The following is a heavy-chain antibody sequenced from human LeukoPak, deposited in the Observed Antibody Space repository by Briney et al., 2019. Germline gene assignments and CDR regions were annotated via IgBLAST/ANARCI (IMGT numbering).Heavy chain of an antibody. CDR3: ARDRGSIGGTLDY. CDR2: ISSSGSYI. D-gene: IGHD6-6*01. J-gene: IGHJ4*02. V-gene: IGHV3-21*01. CDR1: GFTFSSYE. Sequence: GGSLRLSCAASGFTFSSYEMNWVRQAPGKGLEWVSSISSSGSYINYADSVKGRFTISRDNAKNSLYLQMNSLRAEDTAVFYCARDRGSIGGTLDYWGQGTLVTVSS.